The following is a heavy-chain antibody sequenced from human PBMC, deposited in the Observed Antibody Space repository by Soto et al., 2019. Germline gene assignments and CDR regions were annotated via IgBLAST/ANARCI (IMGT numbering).Heavy chain of an antibody. D-gene: IGHD1-26*01. CDR2: ISNDGSNT. V-gene: IGHV3-30*18. Sequence: GGSLRLSCVASGFTFSSYGMHWVRQAPGKGLEWVAIISNDGSNTYYADSVKGRFTISRDNSKNTLYLQMNSLRAEDTSVYYCAKEGGLSGSYYISSSYYFGYWGQGTLVTVS. CDR1: GFTFSSYG. CDR3: AKEGGLSGSYYISSSYYFGY. J-gene: IGHJ4*02.